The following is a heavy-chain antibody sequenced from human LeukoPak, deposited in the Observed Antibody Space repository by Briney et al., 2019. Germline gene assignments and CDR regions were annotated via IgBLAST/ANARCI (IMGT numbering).Heavy chain of an antibody. CDR2: ISSDGSNK. V-gene: IGHV3-30*18. CDR3: AKDWEPDY. J-gene: IGHJ4*02. Sequence: GGSLRLSCAASGFTFSSYGIHWVRQAPGKGLEWVALISSDGSNKYYADSVKGRFTISRDNSKNTLFLQMNSLRAEDTAVYYCAKDWEPDYWGQGTLVTVSS. D-gene: IGHD1-26*01. CDR1: GFTFSSYG.